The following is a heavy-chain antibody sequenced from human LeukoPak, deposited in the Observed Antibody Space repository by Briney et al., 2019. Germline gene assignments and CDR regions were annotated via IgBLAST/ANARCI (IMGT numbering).Heavy chain of an antibody. J-gene: IGHJ4*02. CDR1: GFTFSSYA. V-gene: IGHV3-23*01. Sequence: GGSLRLSCAASGFTFSSYAMSWVRQAPGKGLEWVSGISGSGDNTYYADSVKGRFTISRDNSKNTLYVQVNSLGTEDTAAYYCAKGSYYDSSGSFYFDHWGQGTLVTISS. CDR3: AKGSYYDSSGSFYFDH. CDR2: ISGSGDNT. D-gene: IGHD3-22*01.